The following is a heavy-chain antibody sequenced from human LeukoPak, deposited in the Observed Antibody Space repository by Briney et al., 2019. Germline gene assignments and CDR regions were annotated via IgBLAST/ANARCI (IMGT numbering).Heavy chain of an antibody. CDR3: ARHPYYYGSGSYYTSWYFDY. CDR1: GGSFSGYY. D-gene: IGHD3-10*01. CDR2: INHSGST. J-gene: IGHJ4*02. Sequence: SETLSLTCAVYGGSFSGYYWSWIRQPPGKGLEWIGEINHSGSTNYNPSLKSRVTISVDTSKNQFSLKLSSVTAADTAVYYCARHPYYYGSGSYYTSWYFDYWGQGTLVTVSS. V-gene: IGHV4-34*01.